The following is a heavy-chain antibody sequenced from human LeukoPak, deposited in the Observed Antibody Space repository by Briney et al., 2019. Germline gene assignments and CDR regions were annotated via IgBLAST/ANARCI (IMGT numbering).Heavy chain of an antibody. CDR2: IYYSGST. V-gene: IGHV4-59*01. CDR1: GGSISSYY. CDR3: ARVSPGLWFGEATFDY. D-gene: IGHD3-10*01. J-gene: IGHJ4*02. Sequence: PSETLPLTCTVSGGSISSYYWSWIRLPPGKGLEWIGYIYYSGSTNYNPSLKSRVTISVDTSKNQFSLKLSSVTAADTAVYYCARVSPGLWFGEATFDYWGQGTLVTVSS.